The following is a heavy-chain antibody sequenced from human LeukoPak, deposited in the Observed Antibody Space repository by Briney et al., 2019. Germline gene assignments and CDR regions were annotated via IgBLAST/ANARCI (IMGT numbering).Heavy chain of an antibody. Sequence: PGGSLRLSCAASGFTFDDYTMHWVRQAPGKGLEWVSLISWDGGSTYYADSVKGRFTISRDNSKNSLYLQMNSLRTEDTALYYCAKGGGYDSSGYYSWYFDYWGQGTLVTVSS. J-gene: IGHJ4*02. CDR3: AKGGGYDSSGYYSWYFDY. V-gene: IGHV3-43*01. D-gene: IGHD3-22*01. CDR1: GFTFDDYT. CDR2: ISWDGGST.